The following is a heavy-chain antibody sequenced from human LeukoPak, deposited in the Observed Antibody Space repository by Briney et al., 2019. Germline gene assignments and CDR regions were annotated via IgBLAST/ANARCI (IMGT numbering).Heavy chain of an antibody. CDR1: GFTFSDYG. Sequence: PGGSLRLSCAASGFTFSDYGMHWVRQTPGKGLECVAFIRYDGNDKYFADSVKGRFTVSRDNSKNTLYLQMSNLRAEDTAVYYCAKLGINYYYMDVWGKGTTVTISS. V-gene: IGHV3-30*02. CDR2: IRYDGNDK. J-gene: IGHJ6*03. CDR3: AKLGINYYYMDV. D-gene: IGHD7-27*01.